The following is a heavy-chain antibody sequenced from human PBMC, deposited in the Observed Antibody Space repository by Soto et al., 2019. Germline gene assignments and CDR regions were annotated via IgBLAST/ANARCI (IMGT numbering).Heavy chain of an antibody. CDR2: IIPILGIA. D-gene: IGHD3-22*01. V-gene: IGHV1-69*02. J-gene: IGHJ4*02. CDR3: ARGASENYYDSSGYYADY. Sequence: QVQLVQSGAEVKKPGSSVKVSCKASGGTFSSYTISWVRQAPGQGLEWMGRIIPILGIANYAQKFQGRVTITADKSTSTAYMGLSSLRSEDTAVYYCARGASENYYDSSGYYADYWGQGTLVTVSS. CDR1: GGTFSSYT.